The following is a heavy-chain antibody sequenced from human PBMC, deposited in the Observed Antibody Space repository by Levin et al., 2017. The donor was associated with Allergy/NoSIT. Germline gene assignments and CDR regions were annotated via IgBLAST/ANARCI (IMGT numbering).Heavy chain of an antibody. J-gene: IGHJ6*02. D-gene: IGHD5-12*01. CDR1: GFTFSSYA. CDR3: AREFGATIYYYYYGMDV. Sequence: PGGSLRLSCAASGFTFSSYAMHWVRQAPGKGLEWVAVISYDGSNKYYADSVKGRFTISRDNSKNTLYLQMNSLRAEDTAVYYCAREFGATIYYYYYGMDVWGQGTTVTVSS. CDR2: ISYDGSNK. V-gene: IGHV3-30*04.